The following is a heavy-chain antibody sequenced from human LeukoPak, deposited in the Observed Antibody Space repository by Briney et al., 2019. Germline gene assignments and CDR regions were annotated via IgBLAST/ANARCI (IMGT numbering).Heavy chain of an antibody. CDR3: AREARSGYEGFWSDP. V-gene: IGHV4-4*07. CDR1: GGSMNQYY. D-gene: IGHD5-12*01. CDR2: IYSSGNT. Sequence: SETLSLTCTVSGGSMNQYYWSWIRQPAGRGLEWIGRIYSSGNTFYKASLKSRVTMSVDTSNNQFFLKLTSVTAANTAVYYCAREARSGYEGFWSDPWGQGTLVTVSS. J-gene: IGHJ5*02.